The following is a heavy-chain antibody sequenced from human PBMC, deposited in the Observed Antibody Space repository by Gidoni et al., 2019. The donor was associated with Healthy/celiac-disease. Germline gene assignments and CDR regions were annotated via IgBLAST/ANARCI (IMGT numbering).Heavy chain of an antibody. D-gene: IGHD6-19*01. CDR2: IYYSGST. Sequence: QLQLQESGPGLVKPSETLSLTCTVYGCPIRSSNYHWVWIRQPPGKGLEWIGSIYYSGSTYYNPSLKSRVTISVDTSKNQFSLRLSSVTAADTAVYYCASEIRQWLANWFDPWGQGTLVTVSS. J-gene: IGHJ5*02. CDR1: GCPIRSSNYH. CDR3: ASEIRQWLANWFDP. V-gene: IGHV4-39*07.